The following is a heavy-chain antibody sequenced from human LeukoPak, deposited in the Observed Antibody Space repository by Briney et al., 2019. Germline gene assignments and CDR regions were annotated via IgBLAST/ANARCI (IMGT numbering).Heavy chain of an antibody. D-gene: IGHD3-22*01. J-gene: IGHJ3*02. V-gene: IGHV1-2*02. CDR3: ARKYYYDSSGYYSDAFDI. CDR2: INPNSGGT. CDR1: GYTFTGYY. Sequence: ASVKVSRXASGYTFTGYYMHWVRQAPGQGLEWMGWINPNSGGTNYAQKFQGRVTMTRDTSISTAYMELSRLRSDDTAVYYCARKYYYDSSGYYSDAFDIWGQGTMVTVSS.